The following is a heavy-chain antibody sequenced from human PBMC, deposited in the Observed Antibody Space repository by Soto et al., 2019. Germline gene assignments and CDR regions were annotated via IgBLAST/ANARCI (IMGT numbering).Heavy chain of an antibody. Sequence: PGGSLRLSCVASGFTFSSKWMHWVRQAPGKGLVWVSRINNDGSTTRYADSVKGRFAISRDNAKNTLYLQMNSLRAEDTAVYYCARDWGYYFDYWGQGTVVTVSS. D-gene: IGHD3-16*01. CDR3: ARDWGYYFDY. CDR1: GFTFSSKW. CDR2: INNDGSTT. V-gene: IGHV3-74*01. J-gene: IGHJ4*02.